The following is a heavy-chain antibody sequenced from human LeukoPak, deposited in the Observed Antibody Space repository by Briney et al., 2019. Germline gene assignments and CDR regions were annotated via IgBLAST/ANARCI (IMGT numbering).Heavy chain of an antibody. CDR3: ARLGRGSSLDYYDYYYYTDV. CDR2: IYTSGST. J-gene: IGHJ6*03. CDR1: GGSIRNYY. V-gene: IGHV4-4*09. Sequence: SETLSLTCTVSGGSIRNYYWSWIRQPPGKGLEWIGYIYTSGSTNYNPSLKRRVTISVDTSKNQFSLKLSSVTAAHPGLYYCARLGRGSSLDYYDYYYYTDVWSKGTTVTVS. D-gene: IGHD6-6*01.